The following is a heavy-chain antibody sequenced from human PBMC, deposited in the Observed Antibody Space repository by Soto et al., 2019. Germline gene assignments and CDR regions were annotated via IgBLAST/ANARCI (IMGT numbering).Heavy chain of an antibody. CDR1: GGSISSGGYS. V-gene: IGHV4-30-2*06. CDR3: ARDYYGMDV. J-gene: IGHJ6*02. Sequence: SETLSLTCTVSGGSISSGGYSWTWIRQSPGKGLEWIGYTYQSGSACYNPSLKSRVTISVDRSKNQFSLNLTSVTAADTAVYYCARDYYGMDVWGQGTTVTVSS. CDR2: TYQSGSA.